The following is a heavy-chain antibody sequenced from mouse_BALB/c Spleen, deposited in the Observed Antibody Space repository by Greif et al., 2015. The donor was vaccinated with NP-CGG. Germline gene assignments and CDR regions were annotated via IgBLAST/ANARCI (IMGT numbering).Heavy chain of an antibody. Sequence: QVQLQQSGAELMKPGASVKISCKATGYTFSSYWIEWVKQRPGHGLEWIGEILPGSGSTNYNEKFKGKATFTADTSSNTAYMQLSSLTSEDSAVYYCARRGIYYGYDGGAMDYWGQGTSVTVSS. CDR2: ILPGSGST. CDR3: ARRGIYYGYDGGAMDY. CDR1: GYTFSSYW. V-gene: IGHV1-9*01. D-gene: IGHD2-2*01. J-gene: IGHJ4*01.